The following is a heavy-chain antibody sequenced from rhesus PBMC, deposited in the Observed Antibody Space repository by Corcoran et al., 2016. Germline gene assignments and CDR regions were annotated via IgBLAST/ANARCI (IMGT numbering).Heavy chain of an antibody. CDR3: ARGVWSGYLDF. CDR2: IYSKSERT. CDR1: GGTISSGYYY. Sequence: QVQLQESGPGVVKPSETLSLTCAVSGGTISSGYYYWSWIRQPPGKGLEWIGGIYSKSERTNSNPSLKSRVTISKDTSKNQFSRKLSSVTATDTAVYYCARGVWSGYLDFWGQGLRVTVSS. V-gene: IGHV4S12*01. J-gene: IGHJ3*01. D-gene: IGHD3-3*01.